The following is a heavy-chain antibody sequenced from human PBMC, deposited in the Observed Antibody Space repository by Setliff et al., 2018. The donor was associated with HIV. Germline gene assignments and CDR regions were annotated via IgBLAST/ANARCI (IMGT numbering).Heavy chain of an antibody. CDR3: ARDYWKVPDY. Sequence: GASVKVSCKASGYTFTSYGISWVRQAPGQGLEWMGWITVGDGNTKYSQKFQGRVTITRDTSASTAYMELSSLRSEDTAVYYCARDYWKVPDYWGQGTLVTVSS. V-gene: IGHV1-18*01. CDR1: GYTFTSYG. D-gene: IGHD1-1*01. J-gene: IGHJ4*02. CDR2: ITVGDGNT.